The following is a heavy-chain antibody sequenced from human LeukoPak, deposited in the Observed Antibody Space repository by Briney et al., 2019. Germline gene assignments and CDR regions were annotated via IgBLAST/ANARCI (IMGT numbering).Heavy chain of an antibody. V-gene: IGHV3-21*01. J-gene: IGHJ4*02. CDR2: ISSSSSYI. CDR3: AREGRDSYGPFDY. Sequence: PGGSLRLSCAASGFTVSNNYMNWVRQAPGKGLEWVSSISSSSSYIYYADSVKGRFTISRDNAKNSLYLQMNSLRAEDTAVYYCAREGRDSYGPFDYWGQGTLVTVSS. CDR1: GFTVSNNY. D-gene: IGHD5-18*01.